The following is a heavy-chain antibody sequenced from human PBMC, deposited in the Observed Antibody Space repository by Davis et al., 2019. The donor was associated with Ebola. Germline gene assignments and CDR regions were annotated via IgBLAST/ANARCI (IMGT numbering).Heavy chain of an antibody. D-gene: IGHD2-8*02. V-gene: IGHV5-51*01. CDR2: IYTGDSDT. Sequence: GGSLRLSCKDSGSSFSTHWIGWVRQMPGKGLEWMGIIYTGDSDTRYSPSFRGQVTMSADKSIKTAFLQWSSLKASDTAMYYCASLRRTITGMDDAFDIWGQGTMVTVSS. CDR1: GSSFSTHW. J-gene: IGHJ3*02. CDR3: ASLRRTITGMDDAFDI.